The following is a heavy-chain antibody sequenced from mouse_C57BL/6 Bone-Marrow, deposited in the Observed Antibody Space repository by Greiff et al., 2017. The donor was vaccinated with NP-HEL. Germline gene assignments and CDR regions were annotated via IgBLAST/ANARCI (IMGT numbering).Heavy chain of an antibody. V-gene: IGHV1-19*01. D-gene: IGHD1-1*01. CDR1: GYTFTDYY. Sequence: EVQLQESGPVLVKPGASVKMSCKASGYTFTDYYMNWVKQSHGKSLEWIGVINPYNGGTSYNQKFKGKATLTVDKSSSTAYMELNSLTSEDSAVYYCARGYGSSYAAWFAYWGQGTLVTVSA. CDR2: INPYNGGT. CDR3: ARGYGSSYAAWFAY. J-gene: IGHJ3*01.